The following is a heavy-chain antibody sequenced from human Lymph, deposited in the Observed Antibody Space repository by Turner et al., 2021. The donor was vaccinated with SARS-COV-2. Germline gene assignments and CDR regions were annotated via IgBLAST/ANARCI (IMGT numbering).Heavy chain of an antibody. V-gene: IGHV3-53*04. D-gene: IGHD5-18*01. CDR2: IYSGGST. Sequence: EVQLVESGGGLVQLGGSLRLSCAASGLTVSSNYMTWVRQAPGKGLEWVSVIYSGGSTYYAVTVKGRFTNSRHNSKNTLYLQMISLRAEDTAVYYCARDLDTAGGMDVWGQGTTVTVSS. J-gene: IGHJ6*02. CDR1: GLTVSSNY. CDR3: ARDLDTAGGMDV.